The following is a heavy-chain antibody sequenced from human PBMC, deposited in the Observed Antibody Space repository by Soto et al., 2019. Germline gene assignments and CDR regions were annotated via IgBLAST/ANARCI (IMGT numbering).Heavy chain of an antibody. Sequence: QVQLQESGPGLVKPSQTLSLTCTVSGGSISSGGYYWSWIRQHPGKGLEWIGYIYYSGSTYYNPSLKSRVTISVDTSKNQFSLKLSSVTAADTAVYYCARTRYCTNGVCYKAPLFDPWGQGTLVTVSS. J-gene: IGHJ5*02. CDR2: IYYSGST. CDR1: GGSISSGGYY. V-gene: IGHV4-31*03. CDR3: ARTRYCTNGVCYKAPLFDP. D-gene: IGHD2-8*01.